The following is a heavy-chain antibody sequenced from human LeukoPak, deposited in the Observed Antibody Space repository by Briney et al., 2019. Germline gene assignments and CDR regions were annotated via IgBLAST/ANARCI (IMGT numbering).Heavy chain of an antibody. CDR2: INPNSGGT. J-gene: IGHJ6*02. V-gene: IGHV1-2*04. CDR1: GYTFTGYY. CDR3: ARIGDYDILTGYYTGTVDDYYGMDV. D-gene: IGHD3-9*01. Sequence: ASVKVSCKASGYTFTGYYMHWVRQAPGQGLEWMGWINPNSGGTNYAQKFQGWVTMTRDTSISTAYMELSRLRSDDTAVYYCARIGDYDILTGYYTGTVDDYYGMDVWGQGTTVTVSS.